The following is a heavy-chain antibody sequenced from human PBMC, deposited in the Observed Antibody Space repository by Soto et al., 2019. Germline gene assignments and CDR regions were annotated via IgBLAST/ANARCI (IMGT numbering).Heavy chain of an antibody. J-gene: IGHJ4*02. D-gene: IGHD1-7*01. CDR2: IVVGSGNT. V-gene: IGHV1-58*01. CDR1: GFTFTSSA. Sequence: SVKVSCKASGFTFTSSAVQWVRQARGQRLEWIGWIVVGSGNTNYAQKFQERVTITRDMSTSTAYMELSSLRSEDTAVYYCAAVGNYVGYFDYWGQGTLVTVSS. CDR3: AAVGNYVGYFDY.